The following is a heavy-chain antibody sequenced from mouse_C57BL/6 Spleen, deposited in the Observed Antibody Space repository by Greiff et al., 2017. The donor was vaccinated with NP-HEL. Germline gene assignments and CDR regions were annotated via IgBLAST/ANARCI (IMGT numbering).Heavy chain of an antibody. V-gene: IGHV1-42*01. CDR1: GYSFTGYY. Sequence: VHVKQSGPELVKPGASVKISCKASGYSFTGYYMNWVKQSPEKSLEWIGEINPSTGGTTYNQKFKAKATLTVDKSSSTAYMQLKSLTSEDSAVYYCAGGYFFFDYWGQGTTLTVSS. CDR2: INPSTGGT. D-gene: IGHD2-3*01. CDR3: AGGYFFFDY. J-gene: IGHJ2*01.